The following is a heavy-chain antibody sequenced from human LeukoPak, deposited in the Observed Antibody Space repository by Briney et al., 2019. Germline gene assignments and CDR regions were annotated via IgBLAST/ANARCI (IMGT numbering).Heavy chain of an antibody. Sequence: GGSLRLSCAASRFTFSEHALGWVRQAPGKGLEWVGFIRSKAYGGTTEYAASVKGRFTISRDDSKSIAYLQMNSLKTEDTAVYYCTTRDYVKAYWGQGTLVTVSS. CDR3: TTRDYVKAY. D-gene: IGHD4-17*01. V-gene: IGHV3-49*04. CDR1: RFTFSEHA. CDR2: IRSKAYGGTT. J-gene: IGHJ4*02.